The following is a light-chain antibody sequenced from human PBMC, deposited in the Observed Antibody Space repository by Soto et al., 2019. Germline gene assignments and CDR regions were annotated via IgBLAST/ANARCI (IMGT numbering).Light chain of an antibody. Sequence: DIQMTQSPSSLSASVGDRVTITCQASQDISNYLNWYQQKPGKAPKLLIYDASNLETGVPSRFSGSGSGTDFTFTISILQPEDIATYYCQQYDNLPPFFGPGTKVDIK. V-gene: IGKV1-33*01. CDR1: QDISNY. CDR3: QQYDNLPPF. CDR2: DAS. J-gene: IGKJ3*01.